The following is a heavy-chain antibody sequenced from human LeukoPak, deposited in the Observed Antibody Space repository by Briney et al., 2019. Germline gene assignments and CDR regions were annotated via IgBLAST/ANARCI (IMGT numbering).Heavy chain of an antibody. V-gene: IGHV1-69*04. CDR1: GGTFSSYA. CDR3: ARAKYYYDSSGYPFYYFDY. Sequence: ASVKVSCKASGGTFSSYAISWVRQAPGQGLEWMGRIIPILGIANYAQKFQGRVTITADKSTSTAYMELSSLRSEDTAVYYCARAKYYYDSSGYPFYYFDYWGQGTLVSVSS. D-gene: IGHD3-22*01. J-gene: IGHJ4*02. CDR2: IIPILGIA.